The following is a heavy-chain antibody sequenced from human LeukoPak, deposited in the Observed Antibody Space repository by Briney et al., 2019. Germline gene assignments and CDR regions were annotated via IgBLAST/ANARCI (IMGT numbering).Heavy chain of an antibody. Sequence: SETLSLTCTVSGYSISSGYYWAWIRQPPGKGLEWIGNIYYSGSTHYSPSLKSRVTISVDTSKNQFSLKLSSVTAADTAVYYCARGRCSSTSCSRGHYFDYWGQGTLVTVSS. D-gene: IGHD2-2*01. V-gene: IGHV4-38-2*02. CDR2: IYYSGST. CDR3: ARGRCSSTSCSRGHYFDY. CDR1: GYSISSGYY. J-gene: IGHJ4*02.